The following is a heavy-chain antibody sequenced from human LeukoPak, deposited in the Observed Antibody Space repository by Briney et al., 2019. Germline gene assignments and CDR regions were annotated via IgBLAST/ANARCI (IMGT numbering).Heavy chain of an antibody. Sequence: ASVKVSCKASGYTFTGYYMHWVRQAPGQGLEWMGWINPDSGDTKYAQKFKGRVTMTRDASTSTAYMELNRLRSDDTAVYYCARDISGTYYDSSGYSDYWGQGTLVTVSS. CDR1: GYTFTGYY. D-gene: IGHD3-22*01. V-gene: IGHV1-2*02. CDR3: ARDISGTYYDSSGYSDY. CDR2: INPDSGDT. J-gene: IGHJ4*02.